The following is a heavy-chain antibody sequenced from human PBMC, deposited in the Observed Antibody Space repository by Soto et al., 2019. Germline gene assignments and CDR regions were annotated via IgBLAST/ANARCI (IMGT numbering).Heavy chain of an antibody. CDR1: GYKFTSSW. D-gene: IGHD3-22*01. Sequence: LKISCGTSGYKFTSSWIAWVRQMPGKGLEWMGIIFPSDSDTRYSPSFQGQVTISADRSTSTVFLQWASLKASDTAVYFCARKDKSGYFNWFDPWGQGTLVTVSS. V-gene: IGHV5-51*01. CDR2: IFPSDSDT. J-gene: IGHJ5*02. CDR3: ARKDKSGYFNWFDP.